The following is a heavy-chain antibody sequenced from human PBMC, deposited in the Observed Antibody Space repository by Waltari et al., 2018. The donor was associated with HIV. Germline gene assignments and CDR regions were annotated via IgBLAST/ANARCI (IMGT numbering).Heavy chain of an antibody. V-gene: IGHV4-61*02. Sequence: QESGPGLVKPSQTLSLICTVSGGSISSGSYYWSWIRQPAGKGLEWIGRIYTSGSTNYNPSLKSRVTISVDTSKNQFSLKLSSVTAADTAVYYCARGFVAVAGTLYYYYGMDVWGQGTTVTVSS. CDR1: GGSISSGSYY. J-gene: IGHJ6*02. D-gene: IGHD6-19*01. CDR3: ARGFVAVAGTLYYYYGMDV. CDR2: IYTSGST.